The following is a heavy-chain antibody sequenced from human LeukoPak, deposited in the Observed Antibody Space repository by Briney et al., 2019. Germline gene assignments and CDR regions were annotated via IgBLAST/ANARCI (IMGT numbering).Heavy chain of an antibody. Sequence: ASVKVSCKASGGTFSSYAISWVRQAPGQGLEWMGGIIPIFGTANYAQKFQGRVTITTDESTSTAYMELSSLRSEDTAVYYCARGYCSGGSCYPFGPWGQGTLVTVSS. J-gene: IGHJ5*02. CDR3: ARGYCSGGSCYPFGP. D-gene: IGHD2-15*01. CDR1: GGTFSSYA. CDR2: IIPIFGTA. V-gene: IGHV1-69*05.